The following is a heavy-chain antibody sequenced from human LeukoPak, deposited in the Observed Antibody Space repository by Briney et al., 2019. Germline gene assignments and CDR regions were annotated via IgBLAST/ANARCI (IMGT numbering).Heavy chain of an antibody. D-gene: IGHD6-19*01. CDR2: IIPILGIA. CDR3: ARSLYSSGTDFDY. V-gene: IGHV1-69*04. CDR1: GGTFSSYA. J-gene: IGHJ4*02. Sequence: SVKVSCKASGGTFSSYAISWVRQAPGQGLEWMGRIIPILGIANYAQKFQGRVTITADKSTSTAYMELSSLRSEDTAVYYCARSLYSSGTDFDYWGQGTLVTVSS.